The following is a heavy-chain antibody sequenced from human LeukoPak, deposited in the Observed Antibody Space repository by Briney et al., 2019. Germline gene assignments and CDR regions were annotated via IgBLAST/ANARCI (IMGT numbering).Heavy chain of an antibody. CDR2: IRYDGSNK. CDR1: AFTFSSYG. Sequence: GGSLRLSCAASAFTFSSYGMHWVRQAPGKGLEWVAFIRYDGSNKYYADSVKGRFTISRDNSKNTLYLEVISLTAEDTAVYYCAKDDAWLRFGEWSQGTLVTVSS. V-gene: IGHV3-30*02. J-gene: IGHJ4*02. D-gene: IGHD3-10*01. CDR3: AKDDAWLRFGE.